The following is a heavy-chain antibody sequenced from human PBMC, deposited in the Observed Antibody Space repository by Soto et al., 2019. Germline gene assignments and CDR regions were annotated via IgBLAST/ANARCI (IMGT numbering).Heavy chain of an antibody. Sequence: QVQLHESGPGLVKPSQTLSLTCTVSGGSISDDDYYWNWIRQSPGKGLEWIGHIYYNGNTYYNPSLKSRLTRSLDTSQNQFSLHLTSVIAADSALYFCARATTVTSSFFFYGLDVWGPGTTVTVSS. J-gene: IGHJ6*02. CDR3: ARATTVTSSFFFYGLDV. CDR2: IYYNGNT. CDR1: GGSISDDDYY. V-gene: IGHV4-30-4*01. D-gene: IGHD4-17*01.